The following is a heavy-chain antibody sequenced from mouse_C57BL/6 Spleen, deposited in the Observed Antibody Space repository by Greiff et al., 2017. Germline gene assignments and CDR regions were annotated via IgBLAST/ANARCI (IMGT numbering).Heavy chain of an antibody. Sequence: QVQLQESGPGLVAPSQSLSITCTVSGFSLTSYGVDWVRQSPGKGLEWLGVIWGVGSTNYNSALKSRLSISKDNSKSQVFLKMNSLLTDDTAMYYCASGCNCEAFAYWGQGTLVTVSA. CDR2: IWGVGST. D-gene: IGHD2-1*01. CDR3: ASGCNCEAFAY. V-gene: IGHV2-6*01. J-gene: IGHJ3*01. CDR1: GFSLTSYG.